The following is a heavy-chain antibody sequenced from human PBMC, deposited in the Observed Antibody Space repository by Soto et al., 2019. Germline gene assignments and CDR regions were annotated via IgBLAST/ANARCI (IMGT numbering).Heavy chain of an antibody. Sequence: PSERLYLACTFSGGSTNSDNYGSWIRQPPGKGLEWIGHIYYSGNTDYNPSLKSRLAISIDTSKNQFSLKLSSVTAADTAVYFCAREGGESSDGLYYFDSWGQGSLVTVS. V-gene: IGHV4-30-4*01. D-gene: IGHD3-16*01. CDR1: GGSTNSDNY. CDR2: IYYSGNT. J-gene: IGHJ4*02. CDR3: AREGGESSDGLYYFDS.